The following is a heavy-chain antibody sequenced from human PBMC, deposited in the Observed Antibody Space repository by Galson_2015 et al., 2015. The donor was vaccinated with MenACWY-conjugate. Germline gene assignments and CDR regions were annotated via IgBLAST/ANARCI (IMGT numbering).Heavy chain of an antibody. CDR3: ARYCSSTSCYAWFDP. V-gene: IGHV4-39*01. D-gene: IGHD2-2*01. Sequence: TLSLTCTVSGGSISSSSYYWGWIRQPPGKGLEWIGSIYYSGSTYYNPSLKSRVTISVDTSKNQFSLRLSSVTAADTAVYYCARYCSSTSCYAWFDPWGQGTLVTVSS. J-gene: IGHJ5*02. CDR2: IYYSGST. CDR1: GGSISSSSYY.